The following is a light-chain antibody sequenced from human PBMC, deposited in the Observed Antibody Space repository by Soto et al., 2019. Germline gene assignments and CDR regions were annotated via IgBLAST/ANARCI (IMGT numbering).Light chain of an antibody. V-gene: IGKV3-15*01. Sequence: EIVMTQSPATLSVSPGERATLSCRASQSVSSNLAWYQQKPGQAPRLLIYGASTRATGIPARFSGSGSGTEFTLTISSLQSEDFVVYYCQQYNNWWTFGQGTKVEI. CDR3: QQYNNWWT. CDR2: GAS. CDR1: QSVSSN. J-gene: IGKJ1*01.